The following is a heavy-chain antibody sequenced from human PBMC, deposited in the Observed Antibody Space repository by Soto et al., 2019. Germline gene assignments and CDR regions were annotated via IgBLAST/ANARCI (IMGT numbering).Heavy chain of an antibody. J-gene: IGHJ5*02. D-gene: IGHD2-2*01. V-gene: IGHV4-30-4*01. CDR1: GGSISSGDYY. Sequence: PSETLSLTCTVSGGSISSGDYYWSWIRQPPGKGLEWIGYIYYSGSTYYNPSLKSRVTISVDTSKNQFSLKLSSGTAADTAVYYCARDLGCSSTSCYRWFDPWGQGTLVTVSS. CDR3: ARDLGCSSTSCYRWFDP. CDR2: IYYSGST.